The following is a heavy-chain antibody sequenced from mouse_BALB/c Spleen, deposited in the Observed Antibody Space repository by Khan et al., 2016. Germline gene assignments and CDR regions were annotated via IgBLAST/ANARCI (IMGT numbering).Heavy chain of an antibody. CDR3: ARSPYDYAGGFAY. Sequence: VQLQQSGAELVKPGASVKLSCTASGFNIKDTYMHWVKQRPEQGLEWIGRIDPANGNTKYDPKFQGKATITADTSSNTAYLQLSSLTSEDTAGYYCARSPYDYAGGFAYWGQGTLVTVSA. J-gene: IGHJ3*01. D-gene: IGHD2-4*01. CDR1: GFNIKDTY. V-gene: IGHV14-3*02. CDR2: IDPANGNT.